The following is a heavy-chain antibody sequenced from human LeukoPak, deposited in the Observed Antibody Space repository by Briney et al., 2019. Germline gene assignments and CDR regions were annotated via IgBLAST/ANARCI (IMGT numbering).Heavy chain of an antibody. CDR2: ISSSSSTI. CDR3: AKDWGYYDSSGPEYFQH. CDR1: GFTFSSYS. V-gene: IGHV3-48*01. Sequence: GGSLRLSCAASGFTFSSYSMNWVRQAPGKGLEWVSSISSSSSTIYYADSVKGRFTISRDNSKNTLYLQMNSLRAEDTAVYYCAKDWGYYDSSGPEYFQHWGQGTLVTVSS. D-gene: IGHD3-22*01. J-gene: IGHJ1*01.